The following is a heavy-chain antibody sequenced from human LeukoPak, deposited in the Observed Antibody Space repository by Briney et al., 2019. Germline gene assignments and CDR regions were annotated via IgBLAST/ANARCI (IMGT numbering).Heavy chain of an antibody. J-gene: IGHJ4*02. CDR3: ALQQLKRYYFDY. D-gene: IGHD6-13*01. CDR1: GFTVSGNY. CDR2: IHSGGST. Sequence: GGSLRLSCAASGFTVSGNYMSWVRQAPGKGLEWVSVIHSGGSTYYADSVKGRFTISRDNSKNTLYLQMNSLRAEDTAVYFCALQQLKRYYFDYWGQGTLVTVSS. V-gene: IGHV3-66*01.